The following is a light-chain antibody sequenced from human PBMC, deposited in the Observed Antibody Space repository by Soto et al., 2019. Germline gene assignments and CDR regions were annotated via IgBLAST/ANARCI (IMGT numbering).Light chain of an antibody. CDR3: SSYTSSSTLYGV. CDR2: EVS. J-gene: IGLJ3*02. CDR1: SSDVGGYNY. Sequence: QSALTQPASVSGSPGQSITISCTGTSSDVGGYNYVSWYQQHPGKAPKLMIYEVSNRPSGVSNRFSGSKSGNTASLTISGLQGEEEADYDCSSYTSSSTLYGVFGGGTKLTVL. V-gene: IGLV2-14*01.